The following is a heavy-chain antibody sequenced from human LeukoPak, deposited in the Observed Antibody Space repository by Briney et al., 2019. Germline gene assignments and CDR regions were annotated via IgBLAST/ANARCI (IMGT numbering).Heavy chain of an antibody. CDR2: IKSKTDGGTT. J-gene: IGHJ4*02. CDR3: ARAQHGGWGFDN. CDR1: GFTFINAW. D-gene: IGHD1-26*01. V-gene: IGHV3-15*01. Sequence: GGSLRLPCAASGFTFINAWMNWVRQAPGKGLEWVGRIKSKTDGGTTDYAAPVKGRFTISRDDSRNTLYLQMNSLRAEDTAVYYCARAQHGGWGFDNWGQGTLVTVSS.